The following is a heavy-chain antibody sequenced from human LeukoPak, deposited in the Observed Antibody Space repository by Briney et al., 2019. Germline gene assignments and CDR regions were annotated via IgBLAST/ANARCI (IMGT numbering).Heavy chain of an antibody. Sequence: GGSLRLSCAASGFTFSSYSMNWVRQAPGKGLEWVSYISSSSSTIYYADSVEGRFTISRDNAKNSLYLQMSSLRAEDTAVYYCAGVGNVGDWGQGTLVTVSS. V-gene: IGHV3-48*04. CDR2: ISSSSSTI. D-gene: IGHD3-16*01. CDR3: AGVGNVGD. CDR1: GFTFSSYS. J-gene: IGHJ4*02.